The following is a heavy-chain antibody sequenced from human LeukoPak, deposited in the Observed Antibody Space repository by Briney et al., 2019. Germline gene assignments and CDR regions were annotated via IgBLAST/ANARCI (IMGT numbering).Heavy chain of an antibody. V-gene: IGHV3-23*01. J-gene: IGHJ1*01. CDR3: AKKVVVGATSPYSDFQD. CDR2: ISGSGVTT. D-gene: IGHD1-26*01. CDR1: GFISSSYW. Sequence: GGSLRLSCAASGFISSSYWMSWVRQAPGKGLEWVSAISGSGVTTHYAGSVKGRFSISRDNSKNTLYLQMNSLRAEDTALYYCAKKVVVGATSPYSDFQDWGQGTLVTVSS.